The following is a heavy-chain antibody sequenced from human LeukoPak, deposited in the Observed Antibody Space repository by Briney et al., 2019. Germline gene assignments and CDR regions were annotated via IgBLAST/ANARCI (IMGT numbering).Heavy chain of an antibody. J-gene: IGHJ4*02. CDR1: WFTLCNYA. CDR3: ATPGGLASGSYAYYFDY. D-gene: IGHD1-26*01. V-gene: IGHV3-23*01. Sequence: PGGAPRTSLSAPWFTLCNYAMSWGRPAPGEGVGWGSAISGSGGSTYYADSVKGRFTISRDNSKNTLYLQMNSLRAEDTAVYYCATPGGLASGSYAYYFDYWGQGTLVTVSS. CDR2: ISGSGGST.